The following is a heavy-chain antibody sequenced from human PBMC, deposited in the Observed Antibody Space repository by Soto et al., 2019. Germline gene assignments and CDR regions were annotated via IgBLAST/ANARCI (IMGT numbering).Heavy chain of an antibody. J-gene: IGHJ5*02. Sequence: SETLSLTCTVSGGSISSGDYYWSWIRQPPGKGLEWIGYIFYSGSTYYNPSLKSRVTISVDTSKNQFSLKLSSVTAADTAVYYCAGYGGYEGLRFDPWGQGTLVTVSS. D-gene: IGHD5-12*01. CDR3: AGYGGYEGLRFDP. CDR1: GGSISSGDYY. V-gene: IGHV4-30-4*01. CDR2: IFYSGST.